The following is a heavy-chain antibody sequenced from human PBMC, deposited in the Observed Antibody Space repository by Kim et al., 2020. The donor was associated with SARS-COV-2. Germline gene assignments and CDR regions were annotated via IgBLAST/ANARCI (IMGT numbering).Heavy chain of an antibody. CDR3: AKGPRGWYERDN. CDR1: GFTFSSYA. Sequence: GGSLRLSCAASGFTFSSYAMSWVRQAPGKGLEWVSVIYSGGSSTYYADSVKGRFTISRDNSKNTLYLQMNSLRAEDTAVYYCAKGPRGWYERDNWGQGTLGTVSS. CDR2: IYSGGSST. J-gene: IGHJ4*02. D-gene: IGHD6-19*01. V-gene: IGHV3-23*03.